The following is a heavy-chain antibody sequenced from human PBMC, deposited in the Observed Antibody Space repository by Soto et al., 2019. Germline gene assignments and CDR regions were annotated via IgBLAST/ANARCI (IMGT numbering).Heavy chain of an antibody. J-gene: IGHJ5*02. V-gene: IGHV1-3*01. Sequence: QVQLVQSGAEVKKPGASVKVSCKASGYTFTSYAMHWVRQAPGQRLEWMGWINAGNGNTKYSQKFQGRVTITRDTSASTAYMELSSLRSEDTAVYYCARDLIYDFWSGYYNWFDPWGQGTLVTVSS. CDR1: GYTFTSYA. D-gene: IGHD3-3*01. CDR2: INAGNGNT. CDR3: ARDLIYDFWSGYYNWFDP.